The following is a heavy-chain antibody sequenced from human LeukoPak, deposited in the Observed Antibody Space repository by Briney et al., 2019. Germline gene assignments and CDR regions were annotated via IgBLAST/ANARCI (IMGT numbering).Heavy chain of an antibody. Sequence: SETLSLTCAVYGGSFSGYYWSWIRQPPGKGLEWIGEINHSGSTNYNPSLKSRVTISVDTSKNQFSLKLSSVTAADTAVYYCAIATGYCSGGSCNYYYYYGMDVWGQGTTVTVSS. CDR1: GGSFSGYY. CDR2: INHSGST. D-gene: IGHD2-15*01. V-gene: IGHV4-34*01. CDR3: AIATGYCSGGSCNYYYYYGMDV. J-gene: IGHJ6*02.